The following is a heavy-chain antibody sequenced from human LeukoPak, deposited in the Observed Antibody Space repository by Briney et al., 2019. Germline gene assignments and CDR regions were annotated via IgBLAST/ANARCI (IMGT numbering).Heavy chain of an antibody. CDR2: ISGSGAYT. V-gene: IGHV3-23*01. D-gene: IGHD3-22*01. Sequence: PGGSLRLSCAASGFTFSSYAMTWVRQAPGKGLEWVSAISGSGAYTYYADSVKGRFIISRDNSKNTMYLQMNSLRADDTAIYYCAKGYKGGYYAFDIWGQGTMVTVSS. CDR3: AKGYKGGYYAFDI. J-gene: IGHJ3*02. CDR1: GFTFSSYA.